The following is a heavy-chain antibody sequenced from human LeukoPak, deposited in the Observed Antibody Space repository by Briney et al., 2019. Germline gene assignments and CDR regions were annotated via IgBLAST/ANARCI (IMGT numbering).Heavy chain of an antibody. J-gene: IGHJ4*02. D-gene: IGHD6-19*01. CDR2: ISDSGSTT. V-gene: IGHV3-23*01. Sequence: GGSLRLSCAASGFTFSSYAMTWVRQAPGKGLEWVSVISDSGSTTHYADSVQGRFIISRDNSENTLYLHMDSLRAEDTAVYYCAKYISGYAPNFGYWGQGTLVTVSS. CDR1: GFTFSSYA. CDR3: AKYISGYAPNFGY.